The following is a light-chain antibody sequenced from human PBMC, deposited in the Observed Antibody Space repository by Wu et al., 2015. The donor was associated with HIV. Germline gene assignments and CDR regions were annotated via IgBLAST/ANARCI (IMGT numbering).Light chain of an antibody. CDR1: QRVSSW. Sequence: DIQMTQSPSTLSASVGDRVTITCRASQRVSSWLAWYQQKPGKAPKLLIYETSNLQSGVPSRFSDSGSGTEFTLTISSLQPDDFATYYCQQYNSYSGTFGQGTKVEIK. CDR3: QQYNSYSGT. J-gene: IGKJ1*01. CDR2: ETS. V-gene: IGKV1-5*03.